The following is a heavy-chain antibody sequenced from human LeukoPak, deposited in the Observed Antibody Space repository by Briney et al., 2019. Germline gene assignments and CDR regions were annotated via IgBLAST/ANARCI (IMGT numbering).Heavy chain of an antibody. CDR1: GYTLTELS. CDR3: ATDGGYYPPGLGRFDY. V-gene: IGHV1-24*01. CDR2: FDPEDGET. D-gene: IGHD3-22*01. J-gene: IGHJ4*02. Sequence: ASVKVSCKVSGYTLTELSMHWVRQAPGKGLEWMGGFDPEDGETIYAQKFQGRVTMTEDTSTDTAYMELSSLRSEDTAVYYCATDGGYYPPGLGRFDYWGQGTLVTVSS.